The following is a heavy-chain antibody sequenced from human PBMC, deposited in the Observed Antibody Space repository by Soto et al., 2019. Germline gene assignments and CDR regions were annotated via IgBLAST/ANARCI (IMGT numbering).Heavy chain of an antibody. CDR2: ISYDGSNK. J-gene: IGHJ6*02. CDR3: VKDGSSGWPYYYGMDV. V-gene: IGHV3-30*18. D-gene: IGHD6-19*01. Sequence: QVQLVESGGGVVQPGRSLRLSCAASGFTFSSYGMHWVRQAPGKGLEWVAVISYDGSNKYYADSVKGRLTISRDNSKNTLYLQMSSLRAEDTAVYYCVKDGSSGWPYYYGMDVWGQGTTVTVSS. CDR1: GFTFSSYG.